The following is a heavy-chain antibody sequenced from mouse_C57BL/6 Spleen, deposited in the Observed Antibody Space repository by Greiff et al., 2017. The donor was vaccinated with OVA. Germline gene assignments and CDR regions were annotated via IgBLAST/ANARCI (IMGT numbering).Heavy chain of an antibody. J-gene: IGHJ2*01. CDR2: IWWDDDK. CDR3: ALMDYGSSYYSDY. Sequence: QVTLKVSGPGILQPSQTLSLTCSFSGFSLSTFGMGVGWIRQPSGKGLEWLAHIWWDDDKYYNPALKSRLTISKDTSKNQVFLKIANVDTADTATHYCALMDYGSSYYSDYWGQGTTLTVSS. CDR1: GFSLSTFGMG. D-gene: IGHD1-1*01. V-gene: IGHV8-8*01.